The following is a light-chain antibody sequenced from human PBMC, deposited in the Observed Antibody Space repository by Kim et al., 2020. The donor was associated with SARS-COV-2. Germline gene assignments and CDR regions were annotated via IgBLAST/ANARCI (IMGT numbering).Light chain of an antibody. CDR1: SGHSTYA. Sequence: SVKLTCTLSSGHSTYAIAWHQQQPEKGPRYLMKLNSDGSHTKGDGIPDRFSGSSSGAERYLSISSLQSEDEADYYCQTWDTGIRVFGGGTQLTVL. J-gene: IGLJ3*02. CDR2: LNSDGSH. CDR3: QTWDTGIRV. V-gene: IGLV4-69*01.